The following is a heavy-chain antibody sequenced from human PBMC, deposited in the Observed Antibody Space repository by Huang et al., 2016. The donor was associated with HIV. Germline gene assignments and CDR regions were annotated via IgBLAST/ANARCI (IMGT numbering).Heavy chain of an antibody. V-gene: IGHV1-2*02. CDR2: INPKRGGT. CDR1: GYTFTDSN. CDR3: ARDWSFCSSTSPAD. J-gene: IGHJ4*02. Sequence: QVQLVQSGAEVKNPGASVRVSCKASGYTFTDSNIHWVRPAPGQGLEWMGWINPKRGGTIYAQRFQGRVTMTRDTTISTVHMDLRRIQSDDTAVYFCARDWSFCSSTSPADWGQGTLVTVSS. D-gene: IGHD6-6*01.